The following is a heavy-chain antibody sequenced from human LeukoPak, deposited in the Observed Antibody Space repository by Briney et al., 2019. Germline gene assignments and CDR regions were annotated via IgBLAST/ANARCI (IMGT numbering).Heavy chain of an antibody. V-gene: IGHV3-23*01. D-gene: IGHD3-10*01. CDR3: AKDYFLIDY. CDR1: GFTFSSYA. J-gene: IGHJ4*02. Sequence: GGSLRLSCAASGFTFSSYAMSWVRQAPGKGLEWVSTLTGSGASTYYADSVKGRFTISRDNSKNTLYLQLNSLRAEDTAVYYCAKDYFLIDYWGQGTLVTVSS. CDR2: LTGSGAST.